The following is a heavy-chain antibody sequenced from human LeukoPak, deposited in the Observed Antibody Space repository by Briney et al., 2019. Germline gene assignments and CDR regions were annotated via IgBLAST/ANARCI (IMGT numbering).Heavy chain of an antibody. D-gene: IGHD3-3*01. CDR1: GLTFSSHW. Sequence: PGGSLRLSCAASGLTFSSHWMHWVRQAPGKGLVWVSRITNDGSSTTYADSVKGRFTISRDNAKNMLYLQVNSLRAEDTAVYYCARGVVYPTWSGPHWSDYWGQGTLVTVSS. CDR3: ARGVVYPTWSGPHWSDY. J-gene: IGHJ4*02. V-gene: IGHV3-74*01. CDR2: ITNDGSST.